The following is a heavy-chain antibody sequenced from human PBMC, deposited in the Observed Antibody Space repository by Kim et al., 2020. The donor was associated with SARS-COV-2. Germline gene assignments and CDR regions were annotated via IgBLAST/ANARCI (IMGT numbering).Heavy chain of an antibody. CDR2: ISGSGGST. J-gene: IGHJ4*02. D-gene: IGHD6-13*01. CDR3: AKDGVGPAAGTWDDY. Sequence: GGSLRLSCAASGFTFSSSAMSWVRQAPGKGLEWVSAISGSGGSTSYADSVKGRFTISRDNSKNTLYLQMNSLRAEDTAVYYCAKDGVGPAAGTWDDYWGQGTLVTVSS. CDR1: GFTFSSSA. V-gene: IGHV3-23*01.